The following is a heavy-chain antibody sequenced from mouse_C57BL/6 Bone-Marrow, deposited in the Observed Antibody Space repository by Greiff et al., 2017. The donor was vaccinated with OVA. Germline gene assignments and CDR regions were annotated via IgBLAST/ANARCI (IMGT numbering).Heavy chain of an antibody. D-gene: IGHD5-1*01. CDR3: ARSSTFFYYFDY. Sequence: LVESGAELVKPGASVKMSCKASGYTFTTYPIEWMKQNHGKSLEWIGNFHPYNDDTKYNEKFKGKATLTVEKSSNTVYLELSRLTSDDSAVYYSARSSTFFYYFDYWGQGTTLTVSS. J-gene: IGHJ2*01. CDR1: GYTFTTYP. V-gene: IGHV1-47*01. CDR2: FHPYNDDT.